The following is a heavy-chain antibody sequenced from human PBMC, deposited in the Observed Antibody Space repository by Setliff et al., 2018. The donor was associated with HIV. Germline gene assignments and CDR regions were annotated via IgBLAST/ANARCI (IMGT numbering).Heavy chain of an antibody. Sequence: GASVKVSCKASGGTFSSYPISWVRQAPGQGLEWMGGIIPIFGTTHYAQKFQGRVTMATDRSTSTAYMELRSLRSDDTAVYYCARDVGRDGYCFDHWGQGTLVTVSS. CDR2: IIPIFGTT. V-gene: IGHV1-69*05. D-gene: IGHD5-12*01. J-gene: IGHJ4*02. CDR3: ARDVGRDGYCFDH. CDR1: GGTFSSYP.